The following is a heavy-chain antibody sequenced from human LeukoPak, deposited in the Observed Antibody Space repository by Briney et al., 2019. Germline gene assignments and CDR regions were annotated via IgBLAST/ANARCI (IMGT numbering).Heavy chain of an antibody. D-gene: IGHD3-10*01. V-gene: IGHV4-38-2*02. J-gene: IGHJ4*02. Sequence: SETLSLTCTVSTFSIRSGYYWAWLRPPPGKGLEWIQSVFHSGGTWYKPSLKSRFTMSLDTSKDQFSLKLNSVTAADTAVCYCARSQAASGSCCGFDYWGQGILVTVSS. CDR3: ARSQAASGSCCGFDY. CDR1: TFSIRSGYY. CDR2: VFHSGGT.